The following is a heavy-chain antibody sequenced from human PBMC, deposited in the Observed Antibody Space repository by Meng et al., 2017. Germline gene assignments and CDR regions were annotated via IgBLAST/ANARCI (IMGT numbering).Heavy chain of an antibody. CDR2: IIPIFGTA. V-gene: IGHV1-69*06. J-gene: IGHJ5*02. D-gene: IGHD6-13*01. CDR3: ARDKRPSSSWYGNWFDP. CDR1: GGTFSSYA. Sequence: VRLVRSGAEVKKPGSPVKVSCKASGGTFSSYAISWVRQAPGQGLEWMGGIIPIFGTANYAQKFQGRVTITADKSTSTAYMELSSLRSEDTAVYYCARDKRPSSSWYGNWFDPWGQGTLVTVSS.